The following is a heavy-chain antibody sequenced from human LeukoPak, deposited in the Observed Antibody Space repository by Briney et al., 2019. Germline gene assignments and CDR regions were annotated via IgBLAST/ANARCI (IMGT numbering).Heavy chain of an antibody. V-gene: IGHV4-34*01. CDR1: GGSFSGYY. CDR2: IYHSGST. CDR3: AVIAAASDYFDY. Sequence: SETLSLTCAVYGGSFSGYYWSWIRQPPEMGLEWIGQIYHSGSTKYNGSLKSRVTISVDTSKNQFSLKLSSVTAADTAVYYCAVIAAASDYFDYWGQGTLVTVSS. J-gene: IGHJ4*02. D-gene: IGHD6-13*01.